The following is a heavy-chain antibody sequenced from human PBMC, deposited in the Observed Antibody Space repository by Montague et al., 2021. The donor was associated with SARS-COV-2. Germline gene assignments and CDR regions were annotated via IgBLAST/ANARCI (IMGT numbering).Heavy chain of an antibody. Sequence: SETLSLTCTVSGGAISTYFWSWIRQPPGKGLEWIGYIFYSGSTNYNPSLKSRITISVDTSKNQFSLRLTSVTAADTAIYYCARDQQLYNSHSGFDSWGQGILVTVSS. CDR1: GGAISTYF. V-gene: IGHV4-59*01. CDR3: ARDQQLYNSHSGFDS. J-gene: IGHJ4*02. CDR2: IFYSGST. D-gene: IGHD3-3*01.